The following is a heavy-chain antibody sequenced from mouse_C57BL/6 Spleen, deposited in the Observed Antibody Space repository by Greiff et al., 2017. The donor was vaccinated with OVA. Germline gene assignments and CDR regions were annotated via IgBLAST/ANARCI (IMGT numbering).Heavy chain of an antibody. D-gene: IGHD4-1*01. J-gene: IGHJ4*01. CDR2: IYPGDGDT. CDR1: GYAFSSYW. Sequence: VQLQQSGAELVKPGASVKISCKASGYAFSSYWMNWVKQRPGKGLEWIGQIYPGDGDTNFNGKFKGKATLTADKSSSTAYMQLSSLTSEDSAVYFCARSDGTGAMDYWGQGTSVTVSS. V-gene: IGHV1-80*01. CDR3: ARSDGTGAMDY.